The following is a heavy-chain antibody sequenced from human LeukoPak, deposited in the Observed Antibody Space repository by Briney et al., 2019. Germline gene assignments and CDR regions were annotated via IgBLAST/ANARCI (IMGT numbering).Heavy chain of an antibody. Sequence: ASVKVSCKASGYTFTGYYMHWVRQAPGQGLEWMGWINPNSGGTNYAQTFQGRVTMTRDTSISTAYMELSRLRSDDTAVYYCARAGVWFGEITDYWGQGTLVTVSS. CDR3: ARAGVWFGEITDY. J-gene: IGHJ4*02. CDR1: GYTFTGYY. V-gene: IGHV1-2*02. D-gene: IGHD3-10*01. CDR2: INPNSGGT.